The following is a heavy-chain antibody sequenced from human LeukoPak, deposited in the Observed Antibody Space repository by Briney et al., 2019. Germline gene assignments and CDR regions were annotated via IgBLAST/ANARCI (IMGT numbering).Heavy chain of an antibody. CDR2: IKQDGSEK. CDR1: GFTFSSYW. CDR3: ARDPRYCSSTSCHDAFDI. V-gene: IGHV3-7*01. J-gene: IGHJ3*02. D-gene: IGHD2-2*01. Sequence: PGRSLRLSCAASGFTFSSYWMSWVRQAPGKGLEWVANIKQDGSEKYYVDSVKGRFTISRDNAKNSLYLQMNSLRAEDTAVYYCARDPRYCSSTSCHDAFDIWGQGTMVTVSS.